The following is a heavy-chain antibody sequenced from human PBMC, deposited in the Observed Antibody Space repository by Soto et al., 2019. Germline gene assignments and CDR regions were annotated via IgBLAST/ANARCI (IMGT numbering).Heavy chain of an antibody. J-gene: IGHJ4*02. CDR2: TYYGSKWYS. CDR3: ARVSPQWLAPEAHFDS. CDR1: GDSVSTNSAH. D-gene: IGHD6-19*01. V-gene: IGHV6-1*01. Sequence: QAVSLTCAISGDSVSTNSAHWNWIRQSPSRGLEWLGRTYYGSKWYSDYAESVKSRIAINADTSKNQFTLQLKSVRPEDTAIYYCARVSPQWLAPEAHFDSWGQGTLVTVSS.